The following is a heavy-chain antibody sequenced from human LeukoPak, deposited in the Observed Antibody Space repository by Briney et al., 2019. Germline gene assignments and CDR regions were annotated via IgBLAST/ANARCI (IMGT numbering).Heavy chain of an antibody. CDR1: GYTFTSYG. J-gene: IGHJ4*02. CDR3: ARAESPSSGYYLDY. Sequence: ASVKVSCKASGYTFTSYGISWVRQAPGQGLEWMGWISAYNGNTNYAQKLQGRVTMTRDMSTSTVYMELSSLGSEDTAVYYCARAESPSSGYYLDYWGQGTLVTVSS. CDR2: ISAYNGNT. V-gene: IGHV1-18*01. D-gene: IGHD3-22*01.